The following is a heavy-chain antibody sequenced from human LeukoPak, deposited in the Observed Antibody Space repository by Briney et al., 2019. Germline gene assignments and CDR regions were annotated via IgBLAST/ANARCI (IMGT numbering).Heavy chain of an antibody. Sequence: GGSLRLSCAASGFTFSSYWMSWVRQAPGKGLEWVANIKQDGSEKYYVDSVKGRFTISRDNAKNSLYLQMNSLRAEDTAVYYCARAGGYCSSTSCRYNWFDPWGQGTLVTVSS. CDR1: GFTFSSYW. V-gene: IGHV3-7*01. D-gene: IGHD2-2*03. J-gene: IGHJ5*02. CDR2: IKQDGSEK. CDR3: ARAGGYCSSTSCRYNWFDP.